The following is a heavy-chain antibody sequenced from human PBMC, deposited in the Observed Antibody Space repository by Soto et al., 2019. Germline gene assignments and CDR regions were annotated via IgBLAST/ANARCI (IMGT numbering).Heavy chain of an antibody. CDR3: ARGVPPRIAARQYYFDY. V-gene: IGHV3-13*01. CDR1: GFTFSSYD. D-gene: IGHD6-6*01. CDR2: IGTAGDT. Sequence: GESLKISCAASGFTFSSYDMHWVRQATGKGLEWVSAIGTAGDTYYPGSVKGRFTISRENAKNSLYLQMNSLRAEDTAVYYCARGVPPRIAARQYYFDYWGQGTLVTVSS. J-gene: IGHJ4*02.